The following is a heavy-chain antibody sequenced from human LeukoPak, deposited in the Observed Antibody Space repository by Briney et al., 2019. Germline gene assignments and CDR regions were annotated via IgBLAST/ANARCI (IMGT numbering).Heavy chain of an antibody. J-gene: IGHJ2*01. V-gene: IGHV1-69*02. Sequence: SVKVSGKASGGTVSNYTIDWVRQAPGHGLEWMGRIIPLLGITNYAQKFQGRVTIIADTSTSTAYMELSSLRSEDTAVYYCASGDCPNGVCPYCWYFDLWGRGTLVTVSS. CDR3: ASGDCPNGVCPYCWYFDL. CDR1: GGTVSNYT. CDR2: IIPLLGIT. D-gene: IGHD2-8*01.